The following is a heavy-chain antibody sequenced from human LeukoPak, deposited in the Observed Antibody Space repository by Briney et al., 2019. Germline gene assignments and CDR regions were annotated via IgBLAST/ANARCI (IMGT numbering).Heavy chain of an antibody. D-gene: IGHD1-1*01. Sequence: GASVKVSCKASGYTFTSYYMHWVRQAPGQGLEWMGIINPSGGSTSYAQKLQGRFTMTRDTSTSTVYMELSSLRSEDTAVYYCARDLVQLERRGWFDPWGQGTLVTVSS. V-gene: IGHV1-46*04. CDR1: GYTFTSYY. J-gene: IGHJ5*02. CDR2: INPSGGST. CDR3: ARDLVQLERRGWFDP.